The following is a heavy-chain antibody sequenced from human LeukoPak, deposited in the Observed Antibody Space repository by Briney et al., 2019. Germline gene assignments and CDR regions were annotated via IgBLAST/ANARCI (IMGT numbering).Heavy chain of an antibody. CDR2: ISYDGSNK. Sequence: GGSLRLSCAASGFTFSSYGMHWVSQAPGKGLEWVAVISYDGSNKYYADSVKGRFTISRDNSKNTLYLQMNSLRAEDTAVYYCAKGTAVAPALFDYWGQGTLVTVSS. J-gene: IGHJ4*02. V-gene: IGHV3-30*18. CDR1: GFTFSSYG. CDR3: AKGTAVAPALFDY. D-gene: IGHD6-19*01.